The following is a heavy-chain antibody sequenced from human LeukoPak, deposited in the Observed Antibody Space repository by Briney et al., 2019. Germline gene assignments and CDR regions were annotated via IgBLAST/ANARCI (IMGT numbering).Heavy chain of an antibody. D-gene: IGHD3-3*01. V-gene: IGHV3-21*01. CDR3: AREYDFWSGSDAFDI. Sequence: GGSLRLSCAASGFTFCSYSMNWVRQAPGKGLEWVSSISSSSSYIYYADSVKGRFTISRDNAKNSLYLQMNSLRAEDTAVYYCAREYDFWSGSDAFDIWGQGTMVTVSS. CDR1: GFTFCSYS. CDR2: ISSSSSYI. J-gene: IGHJ3*02.